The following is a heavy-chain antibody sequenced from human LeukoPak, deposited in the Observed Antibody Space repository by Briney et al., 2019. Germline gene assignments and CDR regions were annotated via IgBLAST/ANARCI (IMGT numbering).Heavy chain of an antibody. CDR1: GFTFSSYS. CDR2: ISSSSSYI. V-gene: IGHV3-21*01. Sequence: GGSLRLSCAASGFTFSSYSMNWVRQSPGKGLEWVASISSSSSYIYYADSVKGRSTISRDNAKNSLYLQMNSLRAEDTAVYYCARGLGGYYDSSGYPIHMDVWGKGATVTVS. D-gene: IGHD3-22*01. CDR3: ARGLGGYYDSSGYPIHMDV. J-gene: IGHJ6*03.